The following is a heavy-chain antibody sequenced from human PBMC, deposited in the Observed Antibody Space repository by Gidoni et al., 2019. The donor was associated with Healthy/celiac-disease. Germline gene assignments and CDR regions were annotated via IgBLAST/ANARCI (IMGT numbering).Heavy chain of an antibody. J-gene: IGHJ3*02. CDR3: ATGPRSIAAPRGAFDI. CDR1: GSTLTELS. Sequence: QVQLVQSGAEVKKPGASVKVSCKASGSTLTELSRHWVRQAPGKGLEWMGGFDPEDGETIYAQKFQGRVTMTEDTSTDTAYMELSSLRSEDTAVYYCATGPRSIAAPRGAFDIWGQGTMVTVSS. D-gene: IGHD6-6*01. CDR2: FDPEDGET. V-gene: IGHV1-24*01.